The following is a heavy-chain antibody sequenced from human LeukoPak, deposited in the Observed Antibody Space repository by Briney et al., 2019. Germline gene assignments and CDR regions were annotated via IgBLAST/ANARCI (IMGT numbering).Heavy chain of an antibody. CDR1: GYTFTSYD. J-gene: IGHJ4*02. V-gene: IGHV1-8*01. CDR3: ARGRYSSGPYVDY. CDR2: MNPNSGNT. D-gene: IGHD6-19*01. Sequence: ASVTVSCKASGYTFTSYDINWVRQAPGQGLEWMGWMNPNSGNTGYAQKFQGRVTMTRNTSISTAYMELSSLRSEDTAVYYCARGRYSSGPYVDYWGQGTLVTVSS.